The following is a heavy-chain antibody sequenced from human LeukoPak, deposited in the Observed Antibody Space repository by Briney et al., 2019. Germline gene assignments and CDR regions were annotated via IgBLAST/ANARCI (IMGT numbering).Heavy chain of an antibody. D-gene: IGHD6-13*01. V-gene: IGHV3-9*03. J-gene: IGHJ4*02. CDR2: ISWNSGSI. Sequence: GGSLSLSCAASGFTFDVYAMHWVRQAPGKGLGGVSGISWNSGSIGYADSVKGRFTISRDNAKNSLYLQMNSLRAEDMALYYCAKAGSALYSSSWYGFDYWGQGTLVTVSS. CDR3: AKAGSALYSSSWYGFDY. CDR1: GFTFDVYA.